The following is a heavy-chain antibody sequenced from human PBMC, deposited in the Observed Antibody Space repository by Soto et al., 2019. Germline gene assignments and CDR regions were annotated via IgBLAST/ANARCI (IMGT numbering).Heavy chain of an antibody. CDR2: VNSDESTT. D-gene: IGHD2-21*02. V-gene: IGHV3-74*01. CDR3: VCFECGRKEVVTAMEANGY. Sequence: GGSLRLSCAASGFTFSSYWMHWVRQGPGKGLVWVSRVNSDESTTSYADPVKGRFTISRDNAKNTLYLQMSSLRVEDTALYYCVCFECGRKEVVTAMEANGYWGQGTLVTVSS. J-gene: IGHJ4*02. CDR1: GFTFSSYW.